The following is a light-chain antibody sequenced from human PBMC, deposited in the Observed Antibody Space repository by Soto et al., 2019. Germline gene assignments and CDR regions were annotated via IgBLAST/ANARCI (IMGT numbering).Light chain of an antibody. Sequence: AIHMTQSPSSLSASVGDRVTITCRASQGIRNDLGWYQQKPGKAPKLLIYAASRLESGVPSRFSGSGSGTDFTLTISSLQPEDFATYYCLQEYNYPFTFGPGTNVYFK. CDR3: LQEYNYPFT. CDR2: AAS. J-gene: IGKJ3*01. CDR1: QGIRND. V-gene: IGKV1-6*01.